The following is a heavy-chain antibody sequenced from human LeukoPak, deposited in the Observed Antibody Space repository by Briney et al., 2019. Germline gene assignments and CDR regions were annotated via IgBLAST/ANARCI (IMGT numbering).Heavy chain of an antibody. CDR1: GFTFSDYY. J-gene: IGHJ4*02. CDR3: VRDTRRGYSYGYSVY. V-gene: IGHV3-11*04. D-gene: IGHD5-18*01. CDR2: ISSSGSTI. Sequence: GGSLRLSCAASGFTFSDYYMSWIRQAPGKGLEWVSYISSSGSTIYYADSVKGRFTISRDNAKNSLFLQMNSLRAEDTAVYYCVRDTRRGYSYGYSVYWGQGTLVTISS.